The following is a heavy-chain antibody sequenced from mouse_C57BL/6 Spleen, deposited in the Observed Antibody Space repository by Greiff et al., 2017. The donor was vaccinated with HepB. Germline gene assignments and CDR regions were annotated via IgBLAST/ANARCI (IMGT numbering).Heavy chain of an antibody. CDR3: VRHDGDYDDYYAMDY. CDR1: GFSFNTYA. D-gene: IGHD2-4*01. Sequence: EVKLLESGGGLVQPKGSLKLSCAASGFSFNTYAMNWVRQAPGKGLEWVARIRSKSNNYATYYADSVKDRFTISRDDSKSMIYLQMNNLKTEDTAVYYCVRHDGDYDDYYAMDYWGQGTSVTVSS. CDR2: IRSKSNNYAT. J-gene: IGHJ4*01. V-gene: IGHV10-1*01.